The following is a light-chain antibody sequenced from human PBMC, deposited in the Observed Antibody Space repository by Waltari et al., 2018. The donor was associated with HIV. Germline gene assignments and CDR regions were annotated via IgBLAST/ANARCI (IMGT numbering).Light chain of an antibody. J-gene: IGLJ3*02. CDR2: YND. V-gene: IGLV1-36*01. Sequence: QSVLTQPPSLSAAPRPRVTISCSGSHSTTGNNAVTWYQQPPGTAPKLPIYYNDLLPSGVSDRFSGSSSGTSASLAISGLQSEDEAHYYCASWDDRLNGWVFGGGTQLTVL. CDR1: HSTTGNNA. CDR3: ASWDDRLNGWV.